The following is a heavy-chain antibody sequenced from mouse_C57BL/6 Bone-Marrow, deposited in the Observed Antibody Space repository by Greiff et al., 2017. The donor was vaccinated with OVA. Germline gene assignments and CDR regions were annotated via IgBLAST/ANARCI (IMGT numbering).Heavy chain of an antibody. D-gene: IGHD1-1*01. Sequence: VQLQESVAELVRPGASVKLSCTASGFNIKNTYMHWVKQRPEQGLEWIGRIDPANDNTKYAPKFQGKATMTADTSSNTAYLQLSSLSSEDTACECCARGNFGSSFYAMDYWGQGTSVTVSS. V-gene: IGHV14-3*01. CDR3: ARGNFGSSFYAMDY. CDR2: IDPANDNT. J-gene: IGHJ4*01. CDR1: GFNIKNTY.